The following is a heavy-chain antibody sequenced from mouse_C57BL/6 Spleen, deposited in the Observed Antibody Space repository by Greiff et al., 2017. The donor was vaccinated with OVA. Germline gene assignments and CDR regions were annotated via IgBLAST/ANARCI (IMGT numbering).Heavy chain of an antibody. CDR2: ISDGGSYT. V-gene: IGHV5-4*01. Sequence: EVKLVESGGGLVKPGGSLKLSCAASGFTFSSYAMSWVRQTPEKRLEWVATISDGGSYTYYPDNVKGRFTISRDNAKKYQNLQRSHLKSEDTAMYYGARDAINAVYAMDYWGQGTSVTVSS. D-gene: IGHD1-1*01. CDR1: GFTFSSYA. J-gene: IGHJ4*01. CDR3: ARDAINAVYAMDY.